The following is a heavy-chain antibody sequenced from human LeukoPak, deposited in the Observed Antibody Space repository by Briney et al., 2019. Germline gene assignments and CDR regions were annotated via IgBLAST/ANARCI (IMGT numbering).Heavy chain of an antibody. J-gene: IGHJ3*02. CDR3: ARVRRDVFDI. CDR2: MNPHSGNT. V-gene: IGHV1-8*03. Sequence: ASVKVSCKASGYTFTFYDIQWVRQAAGQGLEWMGWMNPHSGNTGYAQKFLGRITLTRNTSTSMAYMELTSLKSEDTAVYYCARVRRDVFDIWGQGTTVTVS. CDR1: GYTFTFYD.